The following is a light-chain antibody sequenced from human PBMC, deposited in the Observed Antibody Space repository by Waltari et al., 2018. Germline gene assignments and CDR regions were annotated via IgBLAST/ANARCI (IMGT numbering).Light chain of an antibody. Sequence: DIQVTQSPSSLSASVGDRVTITCRANQSIGSFLNWYQHKPGKAPKLMIFVAVSLQSGVPSRFSGSGSGTDFTLTINSLHPEDFASYYCQQTYSTPLSVGGGTKVEIK. CDR2: VAV. CDR3: QQTYSTPLS. J-gene: IGKJ4*01. CDR1: QSIGSF. V-gene: IGKV1-39*01.